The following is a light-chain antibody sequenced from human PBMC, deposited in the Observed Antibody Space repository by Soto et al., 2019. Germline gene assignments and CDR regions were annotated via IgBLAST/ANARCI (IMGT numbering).Light chain of an antibody. Sequence: EIVSTQPPATLSLSPGERATLSCRASQSISRNLAWYQQKPGQSPRVLIYDASNRATGIPDRFSGSGSGTDFTLTISRLEPEDFAVNYCQQYDGYSRTFGQGTKVDI. CDR2: DAS. CDR3: QQYDGYSRT. V-gene: IGKV3-11*01. CDR1: QSISRN. J-gene: IGKJ1*01.